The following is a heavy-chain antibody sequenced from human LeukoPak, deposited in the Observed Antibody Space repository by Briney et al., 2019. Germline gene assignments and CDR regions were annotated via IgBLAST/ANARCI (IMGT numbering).Heavy chain of an antibody. Sequence: ASVKVSCKASGGTFGNYAISWVRQAPGQGLEWMGGTIPLFDTANYAQKFQGRLTITADEPTSTAYMELRSLRSDDTAVYYCTRGGVDNNLLDFWGQGTLVTVSS. CDR1: GGTFGNYA. J-gene: IGHJ4*02. CDR2: TIPLFDTA. V-gene: IGHV1-69*13. D-gene: IGHD3-10*01. CDR3: TRGGVDNNLLDF.